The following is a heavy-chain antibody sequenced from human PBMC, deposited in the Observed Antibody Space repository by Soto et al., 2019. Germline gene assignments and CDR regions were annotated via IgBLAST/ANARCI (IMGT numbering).Heavy chain of an antibody. CDR3: ARLNVAAAGTLLQGMDV. J-gene: IGHJ6*02. D-gene: IGHD6-13*01. V-gene: IGHV4-31*03. CDR2: INQSGST. CDR1: GGSISSGGYY. Sequence: PSQTLSLTCTVSGGSISSGGYYWSWIRQHPGKGLEWIGEINQSGSTNYNPSLKSRVTISVDTSKKQFSLKLSSVTAADTAVYYCARLNVAAAGTLLQGMDVWGQGTTVTVSS.